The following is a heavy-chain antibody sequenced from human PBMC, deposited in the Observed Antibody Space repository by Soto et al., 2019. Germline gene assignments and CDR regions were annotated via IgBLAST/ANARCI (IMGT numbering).Heavy chain of an antibody. Sequence: QVQLVESGGGVVQPGGSLRLSCTTSGFTFNTYGMHWVRQAPGKGLEWVAIIWYDGSNKYYADSVKGRFTISRDNPRNSLYLKMNSLGAEATALYNWAIAYCPGAYCYSRPFNYGVVVGGKGTTLTFSS. V-gene: IGHV3-33*08. CDR1: GFTFNTYG. J-gene: IGHJ6*04. CDR3: AIAYCPGAYCYSRPFNYGVVV. D-gene: IGHD2-15*01. CDR2: IWYDGSNK.